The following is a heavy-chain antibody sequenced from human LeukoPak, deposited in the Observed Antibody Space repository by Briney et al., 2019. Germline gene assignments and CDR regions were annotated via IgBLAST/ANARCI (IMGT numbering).Heavy chain of an antibody. CDR1: GYTFSTYS. J-gene: IGHJ6*03. V-gene: IGHV3-48*01. CDR2: ISCGCVI. D-gene: IGHD2-21*02. CDR3: ARAECGGNCRYYYYYYMDV. Sequence: GGCLRLSCAASGYTFSTYSMHWVRHASGKGLEWILYISCGCVIKLAAYVKGRFTISRDNAKNSLYRQMNSLRADETAVYYCARAECGGNCRYYYYYYMDVWGKGTTVTVSS.